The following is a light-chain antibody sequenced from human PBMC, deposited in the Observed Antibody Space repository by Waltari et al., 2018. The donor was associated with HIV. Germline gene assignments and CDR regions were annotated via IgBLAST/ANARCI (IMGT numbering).Light chain of an antibody. J-gene: IGLJ3*02. CDR1: SSNLGAGYD. CDR3: QSYDTSLSAVV. Sequence: QSVVTQPPSVSGAPGQRITISCSGSSSNLGAGYDVHWYQPLPGTAPKVIIYDTNKRPPVVPDRFSGSKSGTSASLAITGLQAEDEAEYYCQSYDTSLSAVVFGGGTTLTVL. CDR2: DTN. V-gene: IGLV1-40*01.